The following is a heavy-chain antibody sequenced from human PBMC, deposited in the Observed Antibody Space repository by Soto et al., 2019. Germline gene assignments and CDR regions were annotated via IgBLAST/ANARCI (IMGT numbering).Heavy chain of an antibody. D-gene: IGHD6-6*01. CDR3: ARERPDGARLDP. CDR2: IYHSGST. CDR1: GGSMSSSHY. J-gene: IGHJ5*02. V-gene: IGHV4-30-4*08. Sequence: SETLSLTCTVSGGSMSSSHYWIWIRQSPGKGLEWIGYIYHSGSTYYNPSLKSRVTISVDTSKNQFSLKLSSVTAADTAVYYCARERPDGARLDPWGQGTLVTVSS.